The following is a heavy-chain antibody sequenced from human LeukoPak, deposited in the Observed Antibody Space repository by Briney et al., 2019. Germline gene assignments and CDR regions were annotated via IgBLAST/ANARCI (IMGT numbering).Heavy chain of an antibody. CDR1: GYTFTGYY. V-gene: IGHV1-2*06. Sequence: ASVKVSCKASGYTFTGYYMRWVRQAPGQGLEWMGRINPNSGGTNYAQKFQGRVTMTRDTSISTAYMELSRLRSDDTAVYYCARANLDHGAFYFDYWGQGTLVTVSS. D-gene: IGHD4-17*01. CDR2: INPNSGGT. CDR3: ARANLDHGAFYFDY. J-gene: IGHJ4*02.